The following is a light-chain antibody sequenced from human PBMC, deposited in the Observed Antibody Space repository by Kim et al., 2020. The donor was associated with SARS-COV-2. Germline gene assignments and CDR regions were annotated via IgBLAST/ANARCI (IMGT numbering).Light chain of an antibody. CDR3: CSYAGSYV. V-gene: IGLV2-11*01. J-gene: IGLJ1*01. CDR2: DVS. Sequence: PGQSITISCTGTSSDVGGYNYVSWYQQHPGKAPKLMIYDVSKRPSGVPDRFSGSKSGNTASLTISGLQAEDEADYYCCSYAGSYVFGTGTKVTVL. CDR1: SSDVGGYNY.